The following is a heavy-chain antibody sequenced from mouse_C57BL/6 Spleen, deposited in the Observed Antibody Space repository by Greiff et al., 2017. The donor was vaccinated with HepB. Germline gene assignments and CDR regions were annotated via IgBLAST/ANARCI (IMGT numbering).Heavy chain of an antibody. CDR2: ISGGGGNT. CDR1: GFTFSSYT. V-gene: IGHV5-9*01. D-gene: IGHD2-5*01. J-gene: IGHJ4*01. Sequence: EVKLEESGGGLVKPGGSLKLSCAASGFTFSSYTMSWVRQTPEKRLEWVATISGGGGNTYYPDSVKGRFTISRDNAKNTLYLQMGSLRSEDTALYYCARDAYYSMMDYWGQGTSVTVSS. CDR3: ARDAYYSMMDY.